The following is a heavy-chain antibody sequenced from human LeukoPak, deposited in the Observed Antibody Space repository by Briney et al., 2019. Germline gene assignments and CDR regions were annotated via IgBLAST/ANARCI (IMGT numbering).Heavy chain of an antibody. Sequence: ASVKVSCKTSGYTFTSYAISWVRQAPGQGLECRGWISTYTGNTTYAQKLQGRVTMTTDTSTSTAYMELRSMSSDATAVYYSARVLVVSSDAFDIWGQGTMVTVSS. CDR2: ISTYTGNT. D-gene: IGHD3-22*01. J-gene: IGHJ3*02. CDR3: ARVLVVSSDAFDI. V-gene: IGHV1-18*01. CDR1: GYTFTSYA.